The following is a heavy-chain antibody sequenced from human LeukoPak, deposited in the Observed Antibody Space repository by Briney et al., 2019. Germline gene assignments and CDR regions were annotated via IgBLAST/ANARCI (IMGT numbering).Heavy chain of an antibody. J-gene: IGHJ6*02. CDR3: ARVPVAGRLGPSDSSGYGMDV. V-gene: IGHV3-21*01. CDR1: GFTFSSYS. CDR2: ISSSSSYI. D-gene: IGHD3-22*01. Sequence: PGGSLRLSCAASGFTFSSYSMNWVRQAPGKGLEWVSSISSSSSYIYYADSVKGRFTISRDNAKNSLYLQMNSLRAEDTAVYYCARVPVAGRLGPSDSSGYGMDVWGQGTTVTV.